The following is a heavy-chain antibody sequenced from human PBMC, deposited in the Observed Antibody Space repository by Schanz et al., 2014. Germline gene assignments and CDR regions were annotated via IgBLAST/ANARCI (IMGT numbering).Heavy chain of an antibody. CDR1: GGTFSIYV. CDR3: ARGNTIFGVVILGWLDP. Sequence: QVPLVQSGAEVKKPGSSVKVSCTASGGTFSIYVISWVRQAPGQGLEWMGRIITNLGRANYAQKFQGRVTITADKSTSTVYMELSSLRSEDTAIYYCARGNTIFGVVILGWLDPWGQGTLVTVSS. CDR2: IITNLGRA. V-gene: IGHV1-69*04. J-gene: IGHJ5*02. D-gene: IGHD3-3*01.